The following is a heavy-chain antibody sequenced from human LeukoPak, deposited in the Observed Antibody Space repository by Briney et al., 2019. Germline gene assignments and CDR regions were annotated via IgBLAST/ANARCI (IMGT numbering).Heavy chain of an antibody. V-gene: IGHV1-2*02. D-gene: IGHD4-11*01. Sequence: ASVKVSCKASGYTFSGFYLHWVRQAPGQGLEWMGWINPNSGGTNYAQKFQGRVTMTRDTSISTAYMELSRLRSDDTAVYYCARWMATVTTPDYWGQGTLVTVSS. J-gene: IGHJ4*02. CDR3: ARWMATVTTPDY. CDR1: GYTFSGFY. CDR2: INPNSGGT.